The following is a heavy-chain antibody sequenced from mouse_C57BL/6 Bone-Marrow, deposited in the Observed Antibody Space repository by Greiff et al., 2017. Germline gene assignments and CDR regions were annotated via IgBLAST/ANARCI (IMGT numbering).Heavy chain of an antibody. D-gene: IGHD1-1*01. CDR3: ARMTTVVASYYFDY. V-gene: IGHV1-66*01. CDR1: GYSFTSYY. Sequence: QVQLQQSGPELVKPGASVKISCKASGYSFTSYYIHWVKQRPGQGLEWIGWIYPGSGNTKYNEKFKGKATLTADTSSSTAYMQLSSLTSEDSAVYYCARMTTVVASYYFDYWGQGTTLTVSS. CDR2: IYPGSGNT. J-gene: IGHJ2*01.